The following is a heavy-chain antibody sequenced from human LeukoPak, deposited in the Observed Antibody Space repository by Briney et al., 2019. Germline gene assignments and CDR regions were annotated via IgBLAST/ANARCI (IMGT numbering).Heavy chain of an antibody. CDR2: ISGRGGST. D-gene: IGHD3-22*01. V-gene: IGHV3-23*01. CDR3: AKDQVWIVVGSFDH. Sequence: QPGGSLRLSCPASGFTFSSYAMSWVRQAPGKGLEWVSGISGRGGSTYYADSVKGRFTISRDNSKSTLYLQMSNLRAEDTAVYYCAKDQVWIVVGSFDHWGQGDLVTVSS. J-gene: IGHJ4*02. CDR1: GFTFSSYA.